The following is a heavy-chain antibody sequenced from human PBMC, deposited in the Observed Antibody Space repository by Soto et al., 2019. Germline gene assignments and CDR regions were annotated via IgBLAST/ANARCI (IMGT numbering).Heavy chain of an antibody. Sequence: SETLSLTXAVYGGSFSGYYWSWIRQPPGKGLEWIGEINQSGSTNYNPSLKSRVTISVDTSKNQFSLKLSSVTAADTAVYYCARDQLWSYGMDVWGQGTTVTVSS. CDR2: INQSGST. CDR1: GGSFSGYY. D-gene: IGHD3-10*01. CDR3: ARDQLWSYGMDV. V-gene: IGHV4-34*01. J-gene: IGHJ6*02.